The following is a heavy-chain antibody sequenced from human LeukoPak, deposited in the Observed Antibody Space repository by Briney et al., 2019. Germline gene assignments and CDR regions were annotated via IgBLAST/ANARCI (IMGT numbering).Heavy chain of an antibody. J-gene: IGHJ5*02. CDR1: GGPIYSSSYY. CDR2: IYFSGTT. D-gene: IGHD2-2*01. Sequence: SETLSLTCSVSGGPIYSSSYYWGWIRQPPGRGLEWIASIYFSGTTHYNPSLKSRTTISLDTSRYYFSLNLNSVTAADTAVYYCARSGYCSSPSSCYNWFDPWGQGTLVTVSS. CDR3: ARSGYCSSPSSCYNWFDP. V-gene: IGHV4-39*02.